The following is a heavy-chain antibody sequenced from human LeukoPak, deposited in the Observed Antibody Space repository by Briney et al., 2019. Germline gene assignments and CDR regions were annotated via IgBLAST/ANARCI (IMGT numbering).Heavy chain of an antibody. J-gene: IGHJ6*04. Sequence: PLGTLSLTCAVSGGSISSSNWWSWVRQPPGKGLEWIGEIYHSGSTNYNPSLKSRVTISVDKSKNQFSLKLSSVTAADTAVYYCARGYYGSGSLWGMDVWGKGTTVTVSS. CDR3: ARGYYGSGSLWGMDV. CDR2: IYHSGST. CDR1: GGSISSSNW. V-gene: IGHV4-4*02. D-gene: IGHD3-10*01.